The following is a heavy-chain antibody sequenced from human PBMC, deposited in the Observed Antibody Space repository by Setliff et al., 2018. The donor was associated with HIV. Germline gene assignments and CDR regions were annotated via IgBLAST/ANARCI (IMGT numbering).Heavy chain of an antibody. D-gene: IGHD1-1*01. CDR2: IKQDGSEK. J-gene: IGHJ4*02. Sequence: HPGGSLRLSCAASGFTFSNYWMDWVRQAPGKGLEWVATIKQDGSEKYYVDSVKGRFTISRDNTKNFLYLEMNSLRAEDTAVYYCAGSRGYFVQADWGQGTLVTVSS. CDR3: AGSRGYFVQAD. CDR1: GFTFSNYW. V-gene: IGHV3-7*01.